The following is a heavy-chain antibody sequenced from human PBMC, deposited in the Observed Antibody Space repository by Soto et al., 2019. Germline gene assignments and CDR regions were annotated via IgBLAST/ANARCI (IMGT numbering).Heavy chain of an antibody. CDR1: GFTFNTYG. CDR3: ARADCTGAYCYSWPFNYGVDV. J-gene: IGHJ6*02. D-gene: IGHD2-15*01. CDR2: IWYDGSNK. Sequence: QVQLVESGGSVAQPGGSLRLSCTTSGFTFNTYGMHWVHQAPGKGLEWVAIIWYDGSNKYYADSVKGRFTISRDNSKNTLYLQMNSLRAEDTALYYCARADCTGAYCYSWPFNYGVDVWGQGTTVTVSS. V-gene: IGHV3-33*01.